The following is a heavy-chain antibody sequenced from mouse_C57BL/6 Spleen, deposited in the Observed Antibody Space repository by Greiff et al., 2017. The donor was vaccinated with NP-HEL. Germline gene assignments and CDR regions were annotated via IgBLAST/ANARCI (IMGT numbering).Heavy chain of an antibody. CDR1: GYTFTEYT. Sequence: VQLQESGAELVKPGASVKLSCKASGYTFTEYTIHWVKQRSGQGLEWIGWFYPGSGSIKYNEKFKDKATLTADKSSSTVYMELSRLTSEDSAVYFCARHEDHWDPTPAWFAYWGQGTLVTVSA. V-gene: IGHV1-62-2*01. CDR2: FYPGSGSI. D-gene: IGHD4-1*01. CDR3: ARHEDHWDPTPAWFAY. J-gene: IGHJ3*01.